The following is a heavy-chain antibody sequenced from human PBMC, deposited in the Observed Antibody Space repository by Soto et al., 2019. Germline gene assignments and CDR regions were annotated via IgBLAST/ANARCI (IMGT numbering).Heavy chain of an antibody. Sequence: VSVKVSCKASGYTFNSYGITWVRQAPGQGLEWMGWISAYNGNTNYAQKLQGRVTVTTDTSTSTAYMELRSLRAEDTAVYYCARGGHHTGYCSGGSCYSAFDYWGQGTLVTVSS. J-gene: IGHJ4*02. V-gene: IGHV1-18*01. CDR3: ARGGHHTGYCSGGSCYSAFDY. CDR1: GYTFNSYG. CDR2: ISAYNGNT. D-gene: IGHD2-15*01.